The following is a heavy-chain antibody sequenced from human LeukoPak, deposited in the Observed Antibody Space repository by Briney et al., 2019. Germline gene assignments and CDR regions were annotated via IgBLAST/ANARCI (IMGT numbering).Heavy chain of an antibody. CDR3: AKGTYYYDSSGYSHGTNFDY. V-gene: IGHV5-51*01. J-gene: IGHJ4*02. CDR2: IYPGDSDT. CDR1: GYSFTSYW. Sequence: GESLKISCKGSGYSFTSYWIGWVRQMPGKGLEWMGIIYPGDSDTRYSPSFQGQVTISADKSISTAYLQWSSLKASDTAMYYCAKGTYYYDSSGYSHGTNFDYWGQGTLVTVSS. D-gene: IGHD3-22*01.